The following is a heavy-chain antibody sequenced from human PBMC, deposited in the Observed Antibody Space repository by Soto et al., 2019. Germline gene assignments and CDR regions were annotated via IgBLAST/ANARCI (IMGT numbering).Heavy chain of an antibody. D-gene: IGHD2-2*02. CDR1: GFTFSSYA. V-gene: IGHV3-23*01. Sequence: GGSLRLSCAASGFTFSSYAMSWVRQAPGKGLEWISAISGSGGSTYYADSVKGRFTISRDNSKNTLYLQMNSLRAEDTAVYYCAKVHTAGYKGFDYWGQGTLVTVSS. CDR2: ISGSGGST. CDR3: AKVHTAGYKGFDY. J-gene: IGHJ4*02.